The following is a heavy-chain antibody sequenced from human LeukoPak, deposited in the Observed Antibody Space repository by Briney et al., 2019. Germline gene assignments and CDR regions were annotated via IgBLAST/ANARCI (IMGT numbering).Heavy chain of an antibody. CDR2: IYYSGST. V-gene: IGHV4-59*01. D-gene: IGHD5-12*01. Sequence: SETLSLTCTVSGGSISSYYWSWIRQPPGKGLEWIGYIYYSGSTNYNPSLKSRVTISVDTSKNQFSLKLSSVTAADTAVYYCARWDIVATIDAFDIWGQGTMVTVSS. CDR3: ARWDIVATIDAFDI. J-gene: IGHJ3*02. CDR1: GGSISSYY.